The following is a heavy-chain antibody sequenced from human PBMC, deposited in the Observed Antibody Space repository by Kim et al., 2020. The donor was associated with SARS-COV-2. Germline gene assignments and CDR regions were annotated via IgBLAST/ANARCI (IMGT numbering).Heavy chain of an antibody. CDR2: ISGSGGST. D-gene: IGHD6-13*01. CDR1: GFTFSSYA. CDR3: AKGGSSWDPYYYYGMDV. J-gene: IGHJ6*02. Sequence: GGSLRLSCAASGFTFSSYAMSWVRQAPGKGLEWVSAISGSGGSTYYADSVKGRFTISRDNSKNTLYLQMNSLRAEDTAVYYCAKGGSSWDPYYYYGMDVWGQGTTVTVSS. V-gene: IGHV3-23*01.